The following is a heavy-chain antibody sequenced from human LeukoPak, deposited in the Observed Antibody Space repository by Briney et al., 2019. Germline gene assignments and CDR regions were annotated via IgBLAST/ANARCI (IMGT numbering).Heavy chain of an antibody. D-gene: IGHD3-10*01. V-gene: IGHV4-31*03. J-gene: IGHJ4*02. CDR3: ARVKSGASGVDY. Sequence: SETLSLTCTVSGGSISSGGYYWSWIRQHPGKGLEWIGYIYYSGSTYYNPSLKSRVTISVDMSKNQFSLKLSSVTAADTAVYYCARVKSGASGVDYWGQGTLVTVSS. CDR2: IYYSGST. CDR1: GGSISSGGYY.